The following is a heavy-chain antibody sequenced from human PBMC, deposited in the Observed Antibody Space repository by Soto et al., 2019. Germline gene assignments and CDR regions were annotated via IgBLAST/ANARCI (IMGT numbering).Heavy chain of an antibody. Sequence: ASVKVSCKASGGTFSSYTISWVRQAPGQGLEWMGRIIPILGVANYAQKFQGRVTITADKSTSTAYMELSSLRSEDTAVYYCAREDDIFTGYPLPDYYYLIYFSTQRTSDTGSS. CDR2: IIPILGVA. CDR1: GGTFSSYT. CDR3: AREDDIFTGYPLPDYYYLIYF. V-gene: IGHV1-69*04. D-gene: IGHD3-9*01. J-gene: IGHJ6*03.